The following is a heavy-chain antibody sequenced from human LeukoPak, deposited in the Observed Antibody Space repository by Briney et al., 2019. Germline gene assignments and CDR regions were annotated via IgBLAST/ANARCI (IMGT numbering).Heavy chain of an antibody. CDR1: GDSVSNNGAS. CDR3: ARGGAGWYVSVFDP. CDR2: TYYRTRWYF. Sequence: SQTLSLTCAISGDSVSNNGASWNWIGQSPSRGLEWLGRTYYRTRWYFDYAVSVRSRATINPDTSKNQFSLQLDSVTPEDTAVYYCARGGAGWYVSVFDPWGQGTLVTVSS. J-gene: IGHJ5*02. V-gene: IGHV6-1*01. D-gene: IGHD6-19*01.